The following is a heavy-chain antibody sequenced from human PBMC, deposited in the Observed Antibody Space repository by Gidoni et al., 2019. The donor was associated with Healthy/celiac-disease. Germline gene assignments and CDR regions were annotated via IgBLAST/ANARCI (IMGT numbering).Heavy chain of an antibody. V-gene: IGHV4-34*01. Sequence: QVQLQQWGAGLLKPSETLSLTCAVYGGSFSGYYWSWIRQPPGKGLEWIGEINHSGSTNYNPSLKSRVTISVDTSKNQFSLKLSSVTAADTAVYYCARVSYDFWSGYYNRDDWFDPWGQGTLVTVSS. CDR3: ARVSYDFWSGYYNRDDWFDP. J-gene: IGHJ5*02. CDR1: GGSFSGYY. D-gene: IGHD3-3*01. CDR2: INHSGST.